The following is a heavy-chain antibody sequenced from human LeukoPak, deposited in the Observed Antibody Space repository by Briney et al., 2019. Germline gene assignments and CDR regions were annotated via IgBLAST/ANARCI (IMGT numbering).Heavy chain of an antibody. V-gene: IGHV4-59*01. CDR3: ARDNTMIRGVFDN. CDR1: GDSTRSYY. CDR2: IYYTGKT. J-gene: IGHJ4*02. Sequence: SETLSLTCTVSGDSTRSYYWSWIRQPPGKGLEWIGQIYYTGKTNYKSSLKSRVTISVDTSKNQFSLRLSSVIAADTAVYFCARDNTMIRGVFDNWGPGTLVLVSS. D-gene: IGHD3-10*01.